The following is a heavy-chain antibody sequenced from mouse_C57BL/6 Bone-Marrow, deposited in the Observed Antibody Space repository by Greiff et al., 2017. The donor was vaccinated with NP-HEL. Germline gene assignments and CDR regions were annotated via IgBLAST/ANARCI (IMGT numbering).Heavy chain of an antibody. CDR3: ARHSRNFDY. Sequence: DVQLVESGGGLVQPGGSLKLSCAASGFTFSDYYMYWVRQTPEKRLEWVAYISNGGGSTYYPDTVKGRFTISRDNAKNTLYLQMSRLKSEDTAMYYCARHSRNFDYWGQGTTLTVSS. V-gene: IGHV5-12*01. J-gene: IGHJ2*01. CDR2: ISNGGGST. CDR1: GFTFSDYY.